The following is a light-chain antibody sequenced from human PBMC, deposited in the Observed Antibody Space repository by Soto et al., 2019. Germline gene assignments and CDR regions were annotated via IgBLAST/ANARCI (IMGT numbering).Light chain of an antibody. Sequence: DIPMTQSPSTLSASVGDRVTITCRASQSISSWLAWYQQKPGKAPKLLIYDASSLESGVPSRFSGSGSGTEFTLTISSLQPDDFATYYRQQYNSYPWTFGQGTKVEIK. V-gene: IGKV1-5*01. CDR2: DAS. CDR3: QQYNSYPWT. J-gene: IGKJ1*01. CDR1: QSISSW.